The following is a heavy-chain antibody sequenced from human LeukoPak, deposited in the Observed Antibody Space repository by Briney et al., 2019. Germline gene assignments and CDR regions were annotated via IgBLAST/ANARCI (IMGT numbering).Heavy chain of an antibody. CDR3: AKDRGTFGGVIAHDY. CDR1: GFTFSSYG. V-gene: IGHV3-30*18. J-gene: IGHJ4*02. Sequence: PGGSLRPSCAASGFTFSSYGMRWVRQAPGKGLEWVAVISYDGSNKYYADSVKGRFTISRDNSKNTLYLQMNSLRAEDTAVYYCAKDRGTFGGVIAHDYWGQGTLVTVSS. CDR2: ISYDGSNK. D-gene: IGHD3-16*02.